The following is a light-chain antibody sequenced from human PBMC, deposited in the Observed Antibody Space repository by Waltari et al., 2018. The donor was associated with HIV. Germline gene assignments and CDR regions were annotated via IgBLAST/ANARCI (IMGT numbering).Light chain of an antibody. V-gene: IGKV4-1*01. CDR2: WAS. CDR1: QSLLYSSNNKNY. Sequence: DIVMTQSPDSLAVSLGERATINCKSSQSLLYSSNNKNYLAWYQQKPGQPTKLLIYWASTRESGFPDRFSGSGSGTDVTLTISSLQAEDVAVYDCQQYYTTPWTFGQGTKVEIK. CDR3: QQYYTTPWT. J-gene: IGKJ1*01.